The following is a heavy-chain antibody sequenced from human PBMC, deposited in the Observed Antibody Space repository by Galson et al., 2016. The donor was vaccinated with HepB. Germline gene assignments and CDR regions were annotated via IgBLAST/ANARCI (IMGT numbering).Heavy chain of an antibody. CDR2: MSYDGRNK. D-gene: IGHD6-13*01. CDR1: GFTFSSYA. V-gene: IGHV3-30*04. Sequence: SLRLSCAAFGFTFSSYAMHWVRQAPGKGLEWVAVMSYDGRNKYYGDSVKGRFTISRDNSKNTLYLQMNSLRPDDTAVYYCASGKDSSSWSLDSWGQGTLVTVSS. J-gene: IGHJ4*02. CDR3: ASGKDSSSWSLDS.